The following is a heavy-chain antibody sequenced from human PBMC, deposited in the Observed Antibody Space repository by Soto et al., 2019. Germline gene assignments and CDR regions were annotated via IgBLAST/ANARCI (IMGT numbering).Heavy chain of an antibody. V-gene: IGHV4-59*08. CDR3: ARGPYYDLIWNYYYMDV. CDR1: GGSISGHY. Sequence: QVQLQESGPGLVKPSETLSLSCSVSGGSISGHYWSWVRQTPGKGLEGIGYMYYSGSTNYNPSLKSRVTISVDTSKNPFSLRLTSVTAADTAVYYCARGPYYDLIWNYYYMDVWGKGTTVTVSS. D-gene: IGHD3-16*01. CDR2: MYYSGST. J-gene: IGHJ6*03.